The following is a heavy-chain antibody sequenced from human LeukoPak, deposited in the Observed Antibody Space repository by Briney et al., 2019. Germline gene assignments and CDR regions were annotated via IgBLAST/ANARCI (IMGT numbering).Heavy chain of an antibody. V-gene: IGHV4-38-2*01. D-gene: IGHD1-1*01. CDR2: IYHSGST. Sequence: PSETLSLTCAVSGYSISIGYYWGWIRQPPGKGLEWLRSIYHSGSTYYNPSLKGRVTISVDTSKNQFSLKLSSVTAADTAVYYCARAASSGGDYFDYWGQGTLVTVSS. CDR1: GYSISIGYY. CDR3: ARAASSGGDYFDY. J-gene: IGHJ4*02.